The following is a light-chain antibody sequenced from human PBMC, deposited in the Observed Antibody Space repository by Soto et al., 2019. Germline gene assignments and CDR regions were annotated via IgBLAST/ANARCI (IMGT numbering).Light chain of an antibody. CDR3: QSFDSSLSGRV. J-gene: IGLJ3*02. Sequence: QSVLTQPPSVSGAPGQRVTISCTGSSSNIGADYEVHWYQQLPGRAPKLFIYDNINRPSGVPDRFSGSKSGAAAFLAITGLQVEDEADYYCQSFDSSLSGRVFGGGTKLTVL. CDR1: SSNIGADYE. CDR2: DNI. V-gene: IGLV1-40*01.